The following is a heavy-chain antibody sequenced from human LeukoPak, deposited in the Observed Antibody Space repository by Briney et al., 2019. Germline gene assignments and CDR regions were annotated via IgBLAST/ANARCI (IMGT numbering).Heavy chain of an antibody. J-gene: IGHJ4*02. CDR1: GFTFSDYY. Sequence: GGSLRLSCAASGFTFSDYYMSWIRQPPGKGLEWVSYISSGTTIYYADSVRGRFTVSRGNAKNSLYLQMDSLSAEDTAVYYCASLRGVNRWGQGTLVTVSS. V-gene: IGHV3-11*01. CDR3: ASLRGVNR. CDR2: ISSGTTI. D-gene: IGHD3-10*01.